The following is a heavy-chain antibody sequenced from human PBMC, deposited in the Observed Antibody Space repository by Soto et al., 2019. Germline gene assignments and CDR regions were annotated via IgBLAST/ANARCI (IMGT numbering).Heavy chain of an antibody. Sequence: SVKVSCKASGRTFSSYAISWVRQAPGQGLEWMGGIIPIFGTANYAQKFQGRVTITADESTSTAYMELGSLRSEDTAVYYCAESRTRWSTLYYGMDVWGQGTTVTVPS. CDR1: GRTFSSYA. V-gene: IGHV1-69*13. J-gene: IGHJ6*02. CDR2: IIPIFGTA. D-gene: IGHD2-15*01. CDR3: AESRTRWSTLYYGMDV.